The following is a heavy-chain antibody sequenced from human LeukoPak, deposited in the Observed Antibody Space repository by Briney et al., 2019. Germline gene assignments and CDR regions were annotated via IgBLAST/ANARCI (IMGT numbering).Heavy chain of an antibody. CDR2: INHSGST. J-gene: IGHJ6*02. CDR1: GFTFSSYA. V-gene: IGHV4-34*01. Sequence: GSLRLSCAASGFTFSSYAMSWIRQPPGKGLEWIGEINHSGSTNYNPSLKSRVTISVDTSKNQFSLKLSSVTAADTAVYYCARGIYCSSTSCAPNGMDVWGQGTTVTVSS. CDR3: ARGIYCSSTSCAPNGMDV. D-gene: IGHD2-2*01.